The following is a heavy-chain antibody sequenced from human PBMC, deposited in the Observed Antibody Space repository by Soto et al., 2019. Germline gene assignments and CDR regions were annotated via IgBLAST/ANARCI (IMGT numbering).Heavy chain of an antibody. CDR3: AADYLRHNSLNGYYYSYGMDV. Sequence: PGGSLRLSCAAPGITFSTYAMSWFRRAPGKGLEWVSTIGSNGADKQYADFVKGRFTVSRDSSKSTLSLQMNSLRAEDTAVYYCAADYLRHNSLNGYYYSYGMDVWGQGTTVTVSS. CDR2: IGSNGADK. D-gene: IGHD4-17*01. CDR1: GITFSTYA. J-gene: IGHJ6*02. V-gene: IGHV3-23*01.